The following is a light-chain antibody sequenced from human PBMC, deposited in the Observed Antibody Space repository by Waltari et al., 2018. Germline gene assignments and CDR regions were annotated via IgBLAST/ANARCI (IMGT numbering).Light chain of an antibody. CDR2: DVN. CDR3: SAFAGSNNFGV. V-gene: IGLV2-8*01. Sequence: QSALTQHPSASGSPGPSVTIPCTGTSRDIGGSNFVSWYPQRPGKAPRFLIYDVNTMPSVVSDRVPRPKSVNPASMPVSELQPDDEATYYCSAFAGSNNFGVFGGGTKLTVL. J-gene: IGLJ3*02. CDR1: SRDIGGSNF.